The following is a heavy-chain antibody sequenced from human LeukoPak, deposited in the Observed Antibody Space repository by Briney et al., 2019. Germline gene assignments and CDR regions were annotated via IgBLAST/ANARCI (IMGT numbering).Heavy chain of an antibody. D-gene: IGHD5-12*01. CDR1: GFTFSSYA. CDR3: ARDRSGYVSDY. V-gene: IGHV3-30-3*01. J-gene: IGHJ4*02. CDR2: ISHDGSNK. Sequence: GGSLRLSCAASGFTFSSYAMHWVRQAPGKGLEWVAVISHDGSNKYYADSVKGRFTISRDNSKNTLYLQMNSLRTEDTAVYYCARDRSGYVSDYWGLGTLVTVSS.